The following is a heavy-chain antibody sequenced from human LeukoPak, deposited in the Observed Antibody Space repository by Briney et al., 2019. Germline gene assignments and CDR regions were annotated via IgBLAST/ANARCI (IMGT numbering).Heavy chain of an antibody. J-gene: IGHJ3*02. CDR3: ARDASYSSGSAFDI. CDR2: ISSSSSYI. Sequence: GGSLRLSCAASGFTISSYSMNWVRQAPGKGLESVSSISSSSSYIYYADSVKGRFTISRDNAKNSLYLQMNSLRGEDTAVYYCARDASYSSGSAFDIWGQGTMVTVSS. D-gene: IGHD6-19*01. V-gene: IGHV3-21*01. CDR1: GFTISSYS.